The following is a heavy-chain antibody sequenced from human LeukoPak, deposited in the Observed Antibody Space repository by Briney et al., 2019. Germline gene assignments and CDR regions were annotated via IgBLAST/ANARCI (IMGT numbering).Heavy chain of an antibody. CDR3: AKAHGSGSQFDY. D-gene: IGHD3-10*01. CDR2: ISGSGGSS. J-gene: IGHJ4*02. V-gene: IGHV3-23*01. CDR1: AFTFSTYA. Sequence: GGSLRLSCAASAFTFSTYAMIWVRQAPGKGLEWVSGISGSGGSSFYADSVKGRFTISRDNSKNTLYLQMKSLRAEDTAEYYCAKAHGSGSQFDYWGQGTLVTVSS.